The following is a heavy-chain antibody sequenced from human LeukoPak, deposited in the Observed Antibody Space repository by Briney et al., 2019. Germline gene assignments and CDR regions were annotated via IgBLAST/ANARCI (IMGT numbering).Heavy chain of an antibody. CDR1: GASISSGDYY. J-gene: IGHJ4*02. CDR3: VRRGQRLNPGLYYFDC. Sequence: NASETLSLTCTVSGASISSGDYYWGWIRQSPGKGLEWIGTIYYSGSTNYNPSLKSRVTISVDTSENQFSLRLSSVTATDTAVYYCVRRGQRLNPGLYYFDCWGQGTLVTVSS. CDR2: IYYSGST. D-gene: IGHD6-25*01. V-gene: IGHV4-39*01.